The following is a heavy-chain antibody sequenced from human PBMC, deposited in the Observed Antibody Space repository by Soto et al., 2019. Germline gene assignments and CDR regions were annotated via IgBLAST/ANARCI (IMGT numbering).Heavy chain of an antibody. V-gene: IGHV3-7*01. CDR2: IKQDGSEK. D-gene: IGHD6-19*01. J-gene: IGHJ6*02. Sequence: PGGSLRLSCAASGFTFSSYWMSWVRQAPGKGLEWVANIKQDGSEKYYVDSVKGRFTISRDNAKNSLYLQMNSLRAEDTAVYYCAIDKESSGWADGMDVWGQGTTVTGS. CDR3: AIDKESSGWADGMDV. CDR1: GFTFSSYW.